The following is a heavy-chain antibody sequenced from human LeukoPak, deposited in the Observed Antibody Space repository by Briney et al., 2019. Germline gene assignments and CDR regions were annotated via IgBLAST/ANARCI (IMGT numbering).Heavy chain of an antibody. D-gene: IGHD6-19*01. CDR3: ARPFESSGFYYFDY. J-gene: IGHJ4*02. CDR2: MNPNSGNT. Sequence: ASVKVSCKASGYTFTSYDINWVRQATGQGLEWMGWMNPNSGNTGYAQKFQGRVTMTRNTSISTAYMELSSVTAADTAVYYCARPFESSGFYYFDYWGQGTLVTVSS. V-gene: IGHV1-8*01. CDR1: GYTFTSYD.